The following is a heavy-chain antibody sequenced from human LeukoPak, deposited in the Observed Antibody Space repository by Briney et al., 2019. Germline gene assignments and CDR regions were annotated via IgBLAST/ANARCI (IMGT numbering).Heavy chain of an antibody. CDR2: IVIGSGNI. V-gene: IGHV1-58*01. J-gene: IGHJ3*02. Sequence: SVNVSCKASGFTFTSSSVQWVRQARGQRLEWIGWIVIGSGNINYAQKFQERVTITRDMSTSTAYMELSSLRSEDTAVYYCVADGFQKEGNAFDIWGQGTMVAVSP. CDR3: VADGFQKEGNAFDI. CDR1: GFTFTSSS. D-gene: IGHD1-1*01.